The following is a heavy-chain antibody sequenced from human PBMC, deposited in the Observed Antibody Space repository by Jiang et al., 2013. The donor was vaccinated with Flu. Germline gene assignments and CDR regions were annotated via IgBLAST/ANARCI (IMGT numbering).Heavy chain of an antibody. V-gene: IGHV4-4*07. Sequence: KPSETLSLNCTVSGDPISSYYWSWVRQSAGKGLEWIGRIYSIGTTNYNPSLKSRVTMSLDTSKNQFSLKLTSATAADTAIYYCVRDHKGPGHCRDGSCGGFDIWGQGTVVTVSS. CDR2: IYSIGTT. D-gene: IGHD2-15*01. J-gene: IGHJ3*02. CDR1: GDPISSYY. CDR3: VRDHKGPGHCRDGSCGGFDI.